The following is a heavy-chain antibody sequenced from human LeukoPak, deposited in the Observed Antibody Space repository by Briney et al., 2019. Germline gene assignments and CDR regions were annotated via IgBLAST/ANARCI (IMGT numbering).Heavy chain of an antibody. Sequence: SETLSLTCTVSGGSISSYYWSWIRQPAGKGLEWIGRIYTNGSTNYNSSLKSRVTISVDTSKNQFSLKVSSVTAADTAVYYCARDLMSYYFDYWGQGTLVTVSS. CDR3: ARDLMSYYFDY. CDR1: GGSISSYY. D-gene: IGHD3-10*02. J-gene: IGHJ4*02. CDR2: IYTNGST. V-gene: IGHV4-4*07.